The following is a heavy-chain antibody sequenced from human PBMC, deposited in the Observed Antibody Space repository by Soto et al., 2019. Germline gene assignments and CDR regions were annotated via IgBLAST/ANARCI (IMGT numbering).Heavy chain of an antibody. Sequence: QVQLQESGPGLVKPSQTLSLTCTVSGGSIRSGDYYWSWIRQPPGKGLEWIGYIYYSGSTYYNPSLKSRVTISVDTSKNQFSLKLSSVTAADTAVYYCARDQAYYYGSGSYDPWGQGTLVTVSS. D-gene: IGHD3-10*01. V-gene: IGHV4-30-4*01. J-gene: IGHJ5*02. CDR2: IYYSGST. CDR1: GGSIRSGDYY. CDR3: ARDQAYYYGSGSYDP.